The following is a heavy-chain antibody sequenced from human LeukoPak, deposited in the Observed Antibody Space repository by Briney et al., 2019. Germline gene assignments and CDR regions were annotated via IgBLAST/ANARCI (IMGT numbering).Heavy chain of an antibody. CDR2: ISNSSSYI. CDR3: GRGLYGSGSSIDS. V-gene: IGHV3-21*03. CDR1: GFTFSSYS. J-gene: IGHJ4*02. D-gene: IGHD3-10*01. Sequence: GGSLRLSCAASGFTFSSYSMNWVRQAPGKGLEWVSSISNSSSYIYYADSVKGRFTISRDNPKNSLYPQINNHRTEDRAVSCCGRGLYGSGSSIDSWGQGNLVTVSS.